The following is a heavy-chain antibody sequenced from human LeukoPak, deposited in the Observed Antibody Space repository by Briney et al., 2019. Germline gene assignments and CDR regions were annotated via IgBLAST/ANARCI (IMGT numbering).Heavy chain of an antibody. CDR1: GYTFTTYY. V-gene: IGHV1-46*01. J-gene: IGHJ5*02. CDR3: ARQGRSGSYSAFSWFDP. Sequence: ASVKVSCKASGYTFTTYYMHWVRQAPGKGLEWMGKINPTGGSTTYAQKFQGRVPMTRDMSTNTVYMELSSLRSEDTAVYYCARQGRSGSYSAFSWFDPWGQGTLVTVSS. D-gene: IGHD3-22*01. CDR2: INPTGGST.